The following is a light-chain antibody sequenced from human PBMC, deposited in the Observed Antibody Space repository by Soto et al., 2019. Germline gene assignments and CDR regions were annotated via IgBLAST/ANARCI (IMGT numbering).Light chain of an antibody. J-gene: IGLJ3*02. Sequence: QSALTQPASVSGSPGQSITISCTGSSSDVGGYNYVSWYQHHPGKAPKLLIFEVSNRPSGVSHRFSGSKSGNTASLTISGLQAEDEADYYCSSYTRSTTRVFGGGTKVTVL. CDR2: EVS. V-gene: IGLV2-14*01. CDR1: SSDVGGYNY. CDR3: SSYTRSTTRV.